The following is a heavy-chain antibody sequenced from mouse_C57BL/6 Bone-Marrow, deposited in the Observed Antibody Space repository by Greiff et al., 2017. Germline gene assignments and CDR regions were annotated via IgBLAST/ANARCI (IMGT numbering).Heavy chain of an antibody. J-gene: IGHJ3*01. D-gene: IGHD2-1*01. CDR1: GYTFTSYT. CDR2: INPSSGYT. CDR3: ARWAYGNYVSWFAY. V-gene: IGHV1-4*01. Sequence: VQLQQPGAELARPGASVKMSCKASGYTFTSYTMHWVKQRPGQGLEWIGYINPSSGYTKYNQKFKDKATLTADKSSSTAYMQLSSLTSEDSAVYYCARWAYGNYVSWFAYWGQGTLVTVSA.